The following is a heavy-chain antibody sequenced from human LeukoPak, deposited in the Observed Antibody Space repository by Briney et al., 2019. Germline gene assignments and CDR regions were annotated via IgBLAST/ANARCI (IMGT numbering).Heavy chain of an antibody. J-gene: IGHJ6*03. CDR2: IRSDGRDK. CDR1: GFTFSSYD. Sequence: PGGSLRLSCAASGFTFSSYDIHWVRQAPGKGLEWVALIRSDGRDKYYADSVKGRFTISRDNSKNTLYLQMNSLRAEDTAVYYCATHKGNYMDVWGKGTTVTVSS. D-gene: IGHD6-13*01. CDR3: ATHKGNYMDV. V-gene: IGHV3-30*02.